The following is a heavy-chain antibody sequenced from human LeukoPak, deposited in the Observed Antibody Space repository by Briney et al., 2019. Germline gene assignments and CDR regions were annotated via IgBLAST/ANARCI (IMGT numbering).Heavy chain of an antibody. CDR1: GFTFSSYS. J-gene: IGHJ4*02. V-gene: IGHV3-21*01. CDR3: ARSDMTGYTSFDY. Sequence: PGGSLRLSCAASGFTFSSYSMNWVRQAPGKGLEWVSSISSTSSYIYYADSVKGRFTISRDNAKNSLYLQMNSLRAEDTAVYYCARSDMTGYTSFDYWGQGTLVTVSS. CDR2: ISSTSSYI. D-gene: IGHD3-9*01.